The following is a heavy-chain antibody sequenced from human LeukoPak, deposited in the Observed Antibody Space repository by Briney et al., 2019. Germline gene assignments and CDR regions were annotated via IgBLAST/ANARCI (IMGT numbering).Heavy chain of an antibody. CDR2: IYYSGST. J-gene: IGHJ5*02. V-gene: IGHV4-39*01. CDR1: GGSISSSSYY. Sequence: PSETLSLTCTVSGGSISSSSYYWGWIRQPPGKGLEWIGSIYYSGSTYYNPSLKSRVTISLDTSKNQFSLKLSSVTAADTAVYYCARRVVAAENWFDPWGQGTLVTVSS. CDR3: ARRVVAAENWFDP. D-gene: IGHD6-13*01.